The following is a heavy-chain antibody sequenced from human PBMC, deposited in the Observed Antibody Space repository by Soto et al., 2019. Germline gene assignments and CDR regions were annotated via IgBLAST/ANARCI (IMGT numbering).Heavy chain of an antibody. V-gene: IGHV4-31*03. CDR3: ARDGAGVPGIAAAAPPEVYYYYGMDV. CDR1: GCSISSGGYY. J-gene: IGHJ6*02. Sequence: SETLSLTCTVSGCSISSGGYYWSWIRQHPGKGLEWIGYIYYSGSTYYNPSLKSRVTISVDTSKNQFSLKLSSVTAADTAVYYCARDGAGVPGIAAAAPPEVYYYYGMDVWGQGTTVTVSS. D-gene: IGHD6-13*01. CDR2: IYYSGST.